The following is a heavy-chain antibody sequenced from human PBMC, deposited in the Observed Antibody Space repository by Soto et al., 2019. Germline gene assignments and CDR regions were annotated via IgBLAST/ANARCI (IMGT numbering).Heavy chain of an antibody. CDR2: VSGSGDST. CDR3: AKGTTYNWNLNWFDP. J-gene: IGHJ5*02. V-gene: IGHV3-23*01. D-gene: IGHD1-20*01. CDR1: GLTFSIYG. Sequence: GGSLRLSCAASGLTFSIYGMSWVRQAPGKGLEWFSAVSGSGDSTYYADSVKGRFTISRDNAKNSLYLQMNSLRAEDTALYYCAKGTTYNWNLNWFDPWGQGTLVTVSS.